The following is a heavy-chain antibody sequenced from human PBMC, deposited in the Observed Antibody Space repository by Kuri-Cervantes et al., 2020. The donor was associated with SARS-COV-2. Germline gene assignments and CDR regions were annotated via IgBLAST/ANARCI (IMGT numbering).Heavy chain of an antibody. CDR3: ARDPNANHNNWFDP. Sequence: SETLSLTCTVSGGSISSHYWSWIRQPPGKGLEWIGYIHYSGSTNYNPSLKSRVTISVDTSKNQFSLKLGSVTAADTAVYYCARDPNANHNNWFDPWGQGTLVTVSS. J-gene: IGHJ5*02. D-gene: IGHD4/OR15-4a*01. CDR2: IHYSGST. V-gene: IGHV4-59*11. CDR1: GGSISSHY.